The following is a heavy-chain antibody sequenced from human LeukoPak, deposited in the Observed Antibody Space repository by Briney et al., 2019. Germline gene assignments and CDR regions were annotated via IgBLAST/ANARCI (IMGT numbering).Heavy chain of an antibody. Sequence: SQTLSLTCTVFGGSISSGGYYWSWIRQHPGKGLEWIGYIYYSGSTYYNPSLKSRVTISVDTSKNQFSLKLSSVTAADTAVYYCATSFLRGYDYWGQGTLVTVSS. D-gene: IGHD3-10*01. J-gene: IGHJ4*02. CDR1: GGSISSGGYY. V-gene: IGHV4-31*03. CDR2: IYYSGST. CDR3: ATSFLRGYDY.